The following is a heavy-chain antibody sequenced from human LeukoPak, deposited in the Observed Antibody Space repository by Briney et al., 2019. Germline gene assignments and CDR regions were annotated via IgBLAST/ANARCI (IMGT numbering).Heavy chain of an antibody. V-gene: IGHV4-59*01. J-gene: IGHJ4*02. Sequence: PSETLSLTCTVSGGSISSYYWSWIRQPPGKGLEWIGNIYYTGSTNYNPSLTSRVTISVDTSKNQFSLKLSSVTAADTAVYYCARAFSSGWYPYSIGGLWFDYWGQGTLVTVSS. CDR1: GGSISSYY. CDR2: IYYTGST. CDR3: ARAFSSGWYPYSIGGLWFDY. D-gene: IGHD6-19*01.